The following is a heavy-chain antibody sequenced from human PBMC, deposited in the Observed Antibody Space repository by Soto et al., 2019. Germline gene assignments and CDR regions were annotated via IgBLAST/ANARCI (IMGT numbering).Heavy chain of an antibody. CDR1: GVTFVDFG. CDR3: AKDSSRNTPGGLDY. CDR2: ISYDRSNK. D-gene: IGHD6-13*01. Sequence: PWRLMRLSWAASGVTFVDFGVRWISQAPGKGLEWVAVISYDRSNKYYADSVKGRFTISIDNSKNTLYLQMNSLRAEDTAVYYCAKDSSRNTPGGLDYWVQGTLVPVSP. V-gene: IGHV3-30-3*01. J-gene: IGHJ4*02.